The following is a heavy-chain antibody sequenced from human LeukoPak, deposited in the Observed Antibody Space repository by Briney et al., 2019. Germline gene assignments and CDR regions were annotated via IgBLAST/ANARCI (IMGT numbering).Heavy chain of an antibody. J-gene: IGHJ4*02. Sequence: SLLHGHYSRSQIRQPPGKHLDQNGYIYHSESTYYNPSLKSRVTISVDSPQNQSSLKLRFVTAADPAVYYCARGGYYHHRSGTLLKVRKPYYFDYWGQRTLLTVPS. V-gene: IGHV4-30-2*01. CDR2: IYHSEST. D-gene: IGHD3-22*01. CDR3: ARGGYYHHRSGTLLKVRKPYYFDY. CDR1: SLLHGHYS.